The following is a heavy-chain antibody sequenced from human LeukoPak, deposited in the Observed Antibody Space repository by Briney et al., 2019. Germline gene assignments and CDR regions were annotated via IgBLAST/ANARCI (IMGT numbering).Heavy chain of an antibody. J-gene: IGHJ5*02. CDR1: GYTFTGYY. Sequence: GASVKVSCKASGYTFTGYYMHWVRQAPGQGLEWMGRIIPIFGTANYAQKFQGRVTITTDESTSTAYMELSSLRSEDTAVYYCASPGPAYSSGWYWFDPWGQGTLVTVSS. CDR3: ASPGPAYSSGWYWFDP. CDR2: IIPIFGTA. V-gene: IGHV1-69*05. D-gene: IGHD6-19*01.